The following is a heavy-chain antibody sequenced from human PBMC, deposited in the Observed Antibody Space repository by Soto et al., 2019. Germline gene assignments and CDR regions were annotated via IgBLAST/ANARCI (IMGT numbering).Heavy chain of an antibody. CDR3: AKANYDFWSGYSGY. CDR2: ISGSGGST. V-gene: IGHV3-23*01. CDR1: GFTFSSYA. J-gene: IGHJ4*02. D-gene: IGHD3-3*01. Sequence: PGGSLRLSCAASGFTFSSYAMSWVRQAPGKGLEWVSAISGSGGSTYYADSVKGRFTIPRDNSKNTLYLQMNSLRAEDTAVYYCAKANYDFWSGYSGYWGQGTLVTVYS.